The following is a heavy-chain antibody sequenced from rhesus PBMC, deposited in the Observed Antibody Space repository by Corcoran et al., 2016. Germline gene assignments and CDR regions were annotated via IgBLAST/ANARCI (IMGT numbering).Heavy chain of an antibody. Sequence: QVRLQESGPGLVKSSETLSLTCAVSGGSMSESSFWTWIRQPPGEGLEWIGNIYANMKTTNNPSLKSRVSISKDTSNNQFFRKVTSVTAADTAVYYCASPFERGRFEVWGAGILVTVSS. CDR2: IYANMKT. CDR3: ASPFERGRFEV. CDR1: GGSMSESSF. D-gene: IGHD3-34*01. J-gene: IGHJ5-1*01. V-gene: IGHV4S18*01.